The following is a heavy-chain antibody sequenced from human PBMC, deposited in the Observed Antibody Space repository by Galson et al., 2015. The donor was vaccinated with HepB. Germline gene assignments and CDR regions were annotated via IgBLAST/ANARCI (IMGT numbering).Heavy chain of an antibody. J-gene: IGHJ3*02. CDR2: INPNSGGT. CDR3: ASGITGTPGAFDI. CDR1: GYTFTGYY. Sequence: SVKVSCKASGYTFTGYYMHWVRQAPGQGLEWMGWINPNSGGTNYAQKFQGRVTMTRDTSISTAYMELSRLRSDDTAVYYCASGITGTPGAFDIWGQGTMVTVSS. D-gene: IGHD1-20*01. V-gene: IGHV1-2*02.